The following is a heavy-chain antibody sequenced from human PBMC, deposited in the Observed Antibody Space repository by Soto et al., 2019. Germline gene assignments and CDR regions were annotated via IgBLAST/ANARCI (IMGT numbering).Heavy chain of an antibody. D-gene: IGHD3-22*01. CDR2: IYSGGST. CDR3: ARDLVQYYYDSSGYYKTWEAFDI. V-gene: IGHV3-53*01. Sequence: PGGSLRLSCAASGFTVSSNYMSWVRQAPGKGLEWVSVIYSGGSTYYADSVKGRFTISRDNSKNTLYLQMNSLRAEDTAVYYCARDLVQYYYDSSGYYKTWEAFDIWGQGTMVTVS. CDR1: GFTVSSNY. J-gene: IGHJ3*02.